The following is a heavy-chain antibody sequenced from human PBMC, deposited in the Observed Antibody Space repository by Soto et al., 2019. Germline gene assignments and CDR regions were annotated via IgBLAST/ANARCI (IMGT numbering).Heavy chain of an antibody. D-gene: IGHD2-15*01. CDR2: IYYTGST. CDR3: ASALYCRGGSCSFDP. Sequence: SETLSLTCTVSGDSMTNYYWSWIRQPPGKGLEWIGFIYYTGSTSYNPSLKSRVTISMDTSKNQFSLKLTSVTAADTAVYYCASALYCRGGSCSFDPWGQATLVSVSS. V-gene: IGHV4-59*01. J-gene: IGHJ5*02. CDR1: GDSMTNYY.